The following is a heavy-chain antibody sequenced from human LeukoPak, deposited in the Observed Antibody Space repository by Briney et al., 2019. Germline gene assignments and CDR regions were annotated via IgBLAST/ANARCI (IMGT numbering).Heavy chain of an antibody. Sequence: PETPSDSRTVSGGSISMSLANRMGQPAGKGLEWIGRIDSSGSSTYSPSLRSRVTMSIDSSKSPISLNLNSVTAADTAMYYCARRPLTSIGWCHVDFWGQGALVTVSS. V-gene: IGHV4-4*07. CDR2: IDSSGSS. CDR1: GGSISMSL. J-gene: IGHJ4*02. CDR3: ARRPLTSIGWCHVDF. D-gene: IGHD6-19*01.